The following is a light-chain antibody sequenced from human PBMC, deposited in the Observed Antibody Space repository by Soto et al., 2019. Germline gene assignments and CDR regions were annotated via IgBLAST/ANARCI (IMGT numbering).Light chain of an antibody. CDR1: QDISTW. V-gene: IGKV1-12*01. CDR3: QQANSFFALT. Sequence: GDSVTITCRASQDISTWLAWYQLKPGKAPKLLIFAATSLLTGVPSRFSGSGSGTEFTLTISGLQAEDFATYYCQQANSFFALTFGGGTHVEMK. J-gene: IGKJ4*01. CDR2: AAT.